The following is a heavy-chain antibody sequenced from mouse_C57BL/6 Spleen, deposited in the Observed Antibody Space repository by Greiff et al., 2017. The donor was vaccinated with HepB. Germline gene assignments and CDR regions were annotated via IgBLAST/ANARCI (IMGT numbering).Heavy chain of an antibody. CDR1: GYTFTSYT. CDR2: INPSSGYT. Sequence: QVQLKESGAELARPGASVKMSCKASGYTFTSYTMHWVKQRPGQGLEWIGYINPSSGYTKYNQKFKDKATLTADKSSSTAYMQLSSLTSEDSAVYYCARDYGSSYEGYFDYWGQGTTLTVSS. J-gene: IGHJ2*01. D-gene: IGHD1-1*01. V-gene: IGHV1-4*01. CDR3: ARDYGSSYEGYFDY.